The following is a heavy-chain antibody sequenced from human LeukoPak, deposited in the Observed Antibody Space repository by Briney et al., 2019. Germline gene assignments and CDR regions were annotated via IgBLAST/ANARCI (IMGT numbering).Heavy chain of an antibody. Sequence: GGSLRLSCAASGFTFSSYGMHWVRQAPGKGLEWLAVIWYDGSNKYYADSVKGRFTISRDNSKNTLYLQMNSLRAEDTAVYYCARDFYDNSGYRFFDYWGQGTLVTVSS. CDR2: IWYDGSNK. D-gene: IGHD3-22*01. CDR1: GFTFSSYG. CDR3: ARDFYDNSGYRFFDY. V-gene: IGHV3-33*01. J-gene: IGHJ4*02.